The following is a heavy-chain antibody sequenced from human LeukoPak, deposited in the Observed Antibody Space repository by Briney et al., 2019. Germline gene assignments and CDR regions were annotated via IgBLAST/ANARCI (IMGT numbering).Heavy chain of an antibody. CDR2: ISGISTT. CDR1: GFTFRNYA. CDR3: AKDGVATGLTHFDY. V-gene: IGHV3-23*01. D-gene: IGHD5-12*01. J-gene: IGHJ4*02. Sequence: PGGSLRLSYAASGFTFRNYAMSWVRQAPGKGLEWVSVISGISTTDYADSVKGRFTISRDSSKNTLYLQMNSLRAEDTAVYYCAKDGVATGLTHFDYWGQGTLVTVSS.